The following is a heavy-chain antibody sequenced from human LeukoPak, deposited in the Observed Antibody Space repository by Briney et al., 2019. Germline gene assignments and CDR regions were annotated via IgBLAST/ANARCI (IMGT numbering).Heavy chain of an antibody. V-gene: IGHV3-23*01. CDR3: AKGAVAGTKGGNWFDP. Sequence: GGSLRLSCAASGITFSSDAMSWVRQAPGKGLEWVSAISGSGGSTYYADSVKGRFTISRDNSKNTLYLQMNSLRAEDTAVYYCAKGAVAGTKGGNWFDPWGQGTLVTVSS. D-gene: IGHD6-19*01. J-gene: IGHJ5*02. CDR2: ISGSGGST. CDR1: GITFSSDA.